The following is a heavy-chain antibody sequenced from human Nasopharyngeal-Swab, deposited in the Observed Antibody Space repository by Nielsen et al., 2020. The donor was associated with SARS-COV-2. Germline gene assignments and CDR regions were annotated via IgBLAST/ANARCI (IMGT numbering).Heavy chain of an antibody. J-gene: IGHJ3*02. CDR1: GFTFGDYA. CDR2: IRSKAYGGTT. V-gene: IGHV3-49*04. D-gene: IGHD1-26*01. CDR3: TRAEFQLRPDAFDI. Sequence: GESLKISCTASGFTFGDYAMSWVRQAPGKGLEWVGFIRSKAYGGTTEYAASVKGRFTISRDDSKSIAYLQMNSLKTEDTAVYYCTRAEFQLRPDAFDIWSQGTMVTVSS.